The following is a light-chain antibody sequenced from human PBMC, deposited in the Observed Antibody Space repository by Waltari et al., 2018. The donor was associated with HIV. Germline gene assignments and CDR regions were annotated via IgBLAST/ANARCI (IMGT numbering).Light chain of an antibody. CDR2: WAS. J-gene: IGKJ5*01. CDR3: QQYYSTPIT. CDR1: HSVLYTSNSNNY. V-gene: IGKV4-1*01. Sequence: DIVMTQSPDSLAVSLGARATINCKSSHSVLYTSNSNNYLAWYQQKPGQPPKLRIYWASTRESGVPDRFSGSGSGTEFTLIISSLQAEDVAVYYCQQYYSTPITFGQGTRLESK.